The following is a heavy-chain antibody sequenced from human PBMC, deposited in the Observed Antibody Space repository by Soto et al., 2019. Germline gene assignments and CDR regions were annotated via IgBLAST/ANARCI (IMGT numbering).Heavy chain of an antibody. V-gene: IGHV3-23*01. CDR2: ISGSGGST. Sequence: PGGSLRLSCAASGFTFSSYAMSWVRQAPGKGLEWVSAISGSGGSTYYADSVKGRFTISRDNSKNTLYLQMNSLRAEDTAVYYCAKKTLEIVATIPFGMDVWGQGTTVTVSS. D-gene: IGHD5-12*01. CDR1: GFTFSSYA. CDR3: AKKTLEIVATIPFGMDV. J-gene: IGHJ6*02.